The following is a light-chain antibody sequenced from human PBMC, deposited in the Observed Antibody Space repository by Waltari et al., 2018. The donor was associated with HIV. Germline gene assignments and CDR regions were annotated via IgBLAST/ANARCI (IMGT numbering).Light chain of an antibody. CDR3: QQYDNLPFT. J-gene: IGKJ3*01. Sequence: DIQMTQSPSSLSASVGDRVTITCQASQDISKYLSWHQQKPGKAPKLLISDEFNVQTGVPSRFSGSGSGTDFTCTISSLQPEDIATYFCQQYDNLPFTFGPGTKVDIK. CDR1: QDISKY. V-gene: IGKV1-33*01. CDR2: DEF.